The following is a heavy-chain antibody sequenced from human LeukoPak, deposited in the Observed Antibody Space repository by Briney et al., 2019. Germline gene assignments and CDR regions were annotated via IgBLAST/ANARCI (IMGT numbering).Heavy chain of an antibody. J-gene: IGHJ4*02. D-gene: IGHD5-18*01. Sequence: SETLSLTCTVSGGSISSSSYYWGWIRQPPGKGLEWIGSIYYSGSTYYNPSLKSRVTISVDTSKNQFSLNLSSVTAADTAVYYCARAPRGYSYAYDYWGQGTLVTVSS. CDR2: IYYSGST. V-gene: IGHV4-39*07. CDR1: GGSISSSSYY. CDR3: ARAPRGYSYAYDY.